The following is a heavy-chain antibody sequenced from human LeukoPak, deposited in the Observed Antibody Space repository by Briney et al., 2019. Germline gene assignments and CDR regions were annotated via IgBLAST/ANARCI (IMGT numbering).Heavy chain of an antibody. CDR1: GGSFSGYY. Sequence: PSETLSLTCAVYGGSFSGYYWSWTRQPPGKGLEWIGEINHSGSTNYNPSLKSRVTISVDTSKNQFSLKLSSVTAADTAVYYCARGSEGIAAAGSALDYWGQGTLVTVSS. CDR2: INHSGST. J-gene: IGHJ4*02. V-gene: IGHV4-34*01. D-gene: IGHD6-13*01. CDR3: ARGSEGIAAAGSALDY.